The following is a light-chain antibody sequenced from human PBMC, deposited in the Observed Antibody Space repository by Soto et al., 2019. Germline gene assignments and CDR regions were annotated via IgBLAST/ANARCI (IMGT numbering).Light chain of an antibody. CDR3: MQAIQAPRT. CDR2: LGS. J-gene: IGKJ1*01. V-gene: IGKV2-28*01. Sequence: DIVLTQSPLSLPVTPGEPASISCRSSQSLLHSNGNIYLDWYLQKPGQCPQLLIYLGSIRAYGAPDRFSGSGSGTDFTLKITRVEAEDVGVYYCMQAIQAPRTFGLGTKVEIK. CDR1: QSLLHSNGNIY.